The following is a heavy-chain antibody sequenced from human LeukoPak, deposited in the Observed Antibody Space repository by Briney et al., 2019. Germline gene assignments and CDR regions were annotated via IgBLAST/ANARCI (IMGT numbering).Heavy chain of an antibody. CDR3: ARDRIASSGRRYFDY. CDR2: IRYDASDK. Sequence: PLGCPRLSCAASGFTLSNFGIHWVRQAPGKGLEWVAFIRYDASDKYYVDSVKGRFAISRDNSKNTLYLQMNSLRVEDTAVYYCARDRIASSGRRYFDYWGPAGLVTASS. CDR1: GFTLSNFG. J-gene: IGHJ4*02. D-gene: IGHD2-15*01. V-gene: IGHV3-30*02.